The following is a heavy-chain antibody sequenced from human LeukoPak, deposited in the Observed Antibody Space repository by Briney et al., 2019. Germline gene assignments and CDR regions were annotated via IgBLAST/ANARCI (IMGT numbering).Heavy chain of an antibody. V-gene: IGHV3-30*03. Sequence: PGKSLRLSCAASGFTFSSYGMHWVRQAPGKGLEWAAVISNDGNSKYYTDSVRGQFTISRDNSKNTLYLQMNSLRAEDTAVYYCARGEKSKPYPGSGHWGQGTLVSVSS. J-gene: IGHJ4*02. CDR1: GFTFSSYG. CDR3: ARGEKSKPYPGSGH. CDR2: ISNDGNSK. D-gene: IGHD3-10*01.